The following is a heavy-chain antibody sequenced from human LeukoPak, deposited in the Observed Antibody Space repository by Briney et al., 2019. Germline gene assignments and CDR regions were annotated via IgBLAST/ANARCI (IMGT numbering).Heavy chain of an antibody. CDR1: GGTFSSYA. V-gene: IGHV1-69*13. D-gene: IGHD3-10*01. Sequence: SVKVSCKASGGTFSSYAISWVRQAPGQGLEWMGGIIPIFGTANYAQKFQGRVTITADESTSTAYMELSSLRSEDTAVYYCATDGEMVRGEYYFDYWGQGTLVTVSS. CDR2: IIPIFGTA. J-gene: IGHJ4*02. CDR3: ATDGEMVRGEYYFDY.